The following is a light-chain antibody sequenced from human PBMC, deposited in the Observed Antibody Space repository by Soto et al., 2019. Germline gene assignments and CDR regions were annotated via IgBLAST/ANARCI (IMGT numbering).Light chain of an antibody. CDR2: EGS. CDR3: CSYAGSSVWV. Sequence: QSALTQPASVSGSPGQSITISCTGTSSDVGSYNLVSWYQQHPGKAPKLMIYEGSKRPSGVSNRFSGSKSGNTASLTISGLQAEYEADYYYCSYAGSSVWVFGGGTKLTVL. V-gene: IGLV2-23*01. CDR1: SSDVGSYNL. J-gene: IGLJ3*02.